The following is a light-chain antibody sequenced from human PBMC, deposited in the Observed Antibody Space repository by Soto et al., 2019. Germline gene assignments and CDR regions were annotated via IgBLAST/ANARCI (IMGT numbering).Light chain of an antibody. CDR2: HAS. Sequence: DIQMTQSPSTLSASVGDIVTITCRASQSISNWLACYQQKPGTAPKVLIYHASNLQSGVPSRFSGSGSGTEFTLTISSLQPDDFATYYCQQYNSYSFGQGTKVDIK. CDR3: QQYNSYS. J-gene: IGKJ1*01. CDR1: QSISNW. V-gene: IGKV1-5*01.